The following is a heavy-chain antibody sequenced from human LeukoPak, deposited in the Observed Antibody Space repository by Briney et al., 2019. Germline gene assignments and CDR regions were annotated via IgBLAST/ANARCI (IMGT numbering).Heavy chain of an antibody. CDR2: ISSSSYI. Sequence: GGSLRPSCAASGFTFSSYSMNWVRQAPGKGLEWVSSISSSSYIYYADSVKGRFTISRDNAKNSLYLQMNSLRAEDSAVYYCARDRLHYGEYEKTFDYWGQGTLVTVSS. J-gene: IGHJ4*02. V-gene: IGHV3-21*01. CDR3: ARDRLHYGEYEKTFDY. CDR1: GFTFSSYS. D-gene: IGHD4-17*01.